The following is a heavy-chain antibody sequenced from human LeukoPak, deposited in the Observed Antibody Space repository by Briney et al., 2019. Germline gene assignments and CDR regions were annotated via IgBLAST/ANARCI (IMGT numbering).Heavy chain of an antibody. V-gene: IGHV1-2*04. Sequence: VSVKVSCKASGYTFTGYYMHWVRQAPGQGLEWMGWINPNSGGTNYAQKFQGWVTMTRDTSISTAYMELSRLRSDDTAVYYCARGVVPAAYNWFDPWGQGTLVTVSS. J-gene: IGHJ5*02. CDR1: GYTFTGYY. CDR3: ARGVVPAAYNWFDP. CDR2: INPNSGGT. D-gene: IGHD2-2*01.